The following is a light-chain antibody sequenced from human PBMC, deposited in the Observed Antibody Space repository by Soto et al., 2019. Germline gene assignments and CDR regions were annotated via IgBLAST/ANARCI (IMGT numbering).Light chain of an antibody. J-gene: IGKJ2*01. CDR2: ATS. Sequence: EIVLTQSPGTLSLSPGERATLSCRASRNVNIRYLAWYQQKPGQAPSLLIYATSSRATGIPDRFSGSGAGTDFTLTIRRLVPDDLAVYSCQRDGPSPYTFGAGTKLDIK. V-gene: IGKV3-20*01. CDR3: QRDGPSPYT. CDR1: RNVNIRY.